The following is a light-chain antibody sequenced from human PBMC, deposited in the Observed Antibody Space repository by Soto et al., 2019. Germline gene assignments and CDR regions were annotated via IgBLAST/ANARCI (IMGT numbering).Light chain of an antibody. CDR3: QQSYTSQWT. CDR2: RAS. V-gene: IGKV1-39*01. J-gene: IGKJ1*01. Sequence: DLQMTQSPSSLSASVGDKVTITCRAGQSISTYLNWYQQKPGKAPKLLVYRASSLLSGVPSRFGGSGSGADFTLTISTLQPEEFATYYCQQSYTSQWTFGQGTKVEIK. CDR1: QSISTY.